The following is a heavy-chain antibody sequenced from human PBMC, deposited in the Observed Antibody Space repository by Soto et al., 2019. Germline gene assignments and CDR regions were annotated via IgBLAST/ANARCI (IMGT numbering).Heavy chain of an antibody. CDR2: ISSSGSLI. Sequence: QVQLVESGGGLVNPGGSLRLSCAASGFSFSDSYMNWIRQAPGKGLEWVSFISSSGSLIQYADSVKGRFTISRDNAKNSLYLQMNTLRAEDTAVYYCARLAMAGTRAFDYWGRGTLVTVSS. J-gene: IGHJ4*02. CDR1: GFSFSDSY. V-gene: IGHV3-11*01. D-gene: IGHD6-19*01. CDR3: ARLAMAGTRAFDY.